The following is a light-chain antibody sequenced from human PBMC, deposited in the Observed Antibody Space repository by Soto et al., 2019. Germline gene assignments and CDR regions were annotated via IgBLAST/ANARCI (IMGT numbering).Light chain of an antibody. J-gene: IGKJ2*01. Sequence: EIVLMQSPGTLSLSPGERATLSCRASQTLRRTYIAWYQQKPGQAPRVLIYGASKRATGIPDRFSGSGSGTDFSLTISRLEPESFAVYYCHQYDNAPQTYGQRTKVEIK. CDR3: HQYDNAPQT. CDR2: GAS. V-gene: IGKV3-20*01. CDR1: QTLRRTY.